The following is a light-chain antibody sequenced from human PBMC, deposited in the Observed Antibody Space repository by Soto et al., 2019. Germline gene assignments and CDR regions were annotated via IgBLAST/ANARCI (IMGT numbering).Light chain of an antibody. CDR3: QHYGSSVPWT. V-gene: IGKV3-20*01. J-gene: IGKJ1*01. CDR1: QSVTSSY. CDR2: AAS. Sequence: EVVLTQSPGTLSLSPGERATLSCRASQSVTSSYLAWYQQKPGQAPRLLSYAASSRATGIPDRFSGSGSGTDFTRSISRLEPEDFAVYYCQHYGSSVPWTFGQGTKVEIK.